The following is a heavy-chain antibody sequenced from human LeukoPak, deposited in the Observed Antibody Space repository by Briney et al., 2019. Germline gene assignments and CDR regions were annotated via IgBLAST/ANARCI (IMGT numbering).Heavy chain of an antibody. CDR1: GLTFSNYV. V-gene: IGHV3-33*01. J-gene: IGHJ4*02. CDR2: IYSDGTTK. D-gene: IGHD3-22*01. CDR3: ATGDYNGSSALSY. Sequence: GGSLRLSCATSGLTFSNYVMHWVRQAPGEDPEWVALIYSDGTTKYYAGSVRGRFTISRDNSKNTLYMQMDSLRAEDTAIYYCATGDYNGSSALSYWGQGTLVTVSS.